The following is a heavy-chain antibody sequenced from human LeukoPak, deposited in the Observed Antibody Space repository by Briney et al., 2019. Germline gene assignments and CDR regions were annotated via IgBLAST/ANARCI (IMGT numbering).Heavy chain of an antibody. CDR2: INPNSGGT. V-gene: IGHV1-2*06. Sequence: ASVKVSCKASGYTFTGYYLNWVRQAPGQGLEWVGHINPNSGGTNYAQKFQGRVTMTRDTSISTAYMELSSLRSDDTAVYYCARDASTMIVPADYWGQGTLVTVSS. CDR3: ARDASTMIVPADY. J-gene: IGHJ4*02. CDR1: GYTFTGYY. D-gene: IGHD3-22*01.